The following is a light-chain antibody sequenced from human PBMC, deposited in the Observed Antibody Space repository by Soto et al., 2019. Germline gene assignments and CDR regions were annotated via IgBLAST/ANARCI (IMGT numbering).Light chain of an antibody. CDR1: QDISSS. V-gene: IGKV1-9*01. CDR2: AAS. J-gene: IGKJ5*01. CDR3: QQLNSYPSIT. Sequence: DIQLTQSPSFLSASVGDRVTITCRASQDISSSLAWYQQKPGKAPKLLIYAASTLQGGVPSRFSGSGSGTEFTLTISSLQPEDFATYYGQQLNSYPSITFGQGTRLEIK.